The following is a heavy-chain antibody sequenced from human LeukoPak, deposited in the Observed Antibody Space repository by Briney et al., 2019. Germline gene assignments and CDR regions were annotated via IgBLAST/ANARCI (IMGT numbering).Heavy chain of an antibody. J-gene: IGHJ4*02. CDR1: GYTFTDYY. CDR2: INPNSGGT. V-gene: IGHV1-2*02. D-gene: IGHD3-9*01. CDR3: ARSPHILTGENFDY. Sequence: GASVKVSCEASGYTFTDYYLHWVRQAPGQGLEWMGWINPNSGGTNYAQKFQARVSMTRDASISTAYMQLSRLRFDDTAVYYCARSPHILTGENFDYWGQGTLLTVSS.